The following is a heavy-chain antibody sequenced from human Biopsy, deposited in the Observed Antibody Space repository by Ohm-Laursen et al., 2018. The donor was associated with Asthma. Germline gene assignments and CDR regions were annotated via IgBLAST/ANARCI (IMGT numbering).Heavy chain of an antibody. CDR1: GYTFINYA. CDR2: INAANGTT. Sequence: ASVKVSCKASGYTFINYAIHWVRQAPGHSLEWMGWINAANGTTKYSQKFQGRLTISRDTSASTAYMDLSSLRSEDTAVYYCARTYFDFLTGQVHDAFDMRGQGTMVTVSS. D-gene: IGHD3-9*01. V-gene: IGHV1-3*01. CDR3: ARTYFDFLTGQVHDAFDM. J-gene: IGHJ3*02.